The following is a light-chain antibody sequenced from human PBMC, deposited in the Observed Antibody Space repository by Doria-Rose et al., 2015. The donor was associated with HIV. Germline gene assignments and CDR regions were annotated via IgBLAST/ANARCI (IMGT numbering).Light chain of an antibody. CDR2: WAS. Sequence: VLTQPPESLGMPLGERATLNCKSNRSLLYTSKNYLAWYQQKPGQPPKLLIYWASTRQSGVPARFSGSGSGTDFTLTISSLEAEDVAVYYCQQYYDTPSFGPGTTVDIK. CDR3: QQYYDTPS. V-gene: IGKV4-1*01. J-gene: IGKJ3*01. CDR1: RSLLYTSKNY.